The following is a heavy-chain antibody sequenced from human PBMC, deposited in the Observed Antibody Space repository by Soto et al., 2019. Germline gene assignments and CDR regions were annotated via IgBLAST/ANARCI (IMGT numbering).Heavy chain of an antibody. CDR3: ARCAQQLVLRDAFDI. CDR1: GYTFTSYA. CDR2: INAGNGNT. Sequence: ASVKVSCKASGYTFTSYAMHWVRQAPGQRLEWMGWINAGNGNTKYSQKFQGRVTITRDTSASTAYMELSSLRSEDTAVYYCARCAQQLVLRDAFDIWGQGTMVTVSS. V-gene: IGHV1-3*01. D-gene: IGHD6-13*01. J-gene: IGHJ3*02.